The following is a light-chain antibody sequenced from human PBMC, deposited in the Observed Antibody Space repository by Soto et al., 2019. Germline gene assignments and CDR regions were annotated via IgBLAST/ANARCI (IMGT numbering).Light chain of an antibody. Sequence: QSALTQPASVSGSPGQSITISCTGISSDVGGYNYVSWYQQHPGKAPKLMIYDVSNRPSGVSNRFSGSKSGNTASLTISGLQAEDEADYYFSSYTSSSLYVFGTGTKVTVL. J-gene: IGLJ1*01. CDR3: SSYTSSSLYV. V-gene: IGLV2-14*01. CDR1: SSDVGGYNY. CDR2: DVS.